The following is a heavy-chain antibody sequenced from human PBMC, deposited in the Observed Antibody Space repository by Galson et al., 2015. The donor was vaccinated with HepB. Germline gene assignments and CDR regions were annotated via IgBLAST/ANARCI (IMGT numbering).Heavy chain of an antibody. CDR1: GGTFSRYA. V-gene: IGHV1-69*13. J-gene: IGHJ5*02. D-gene: IGHD1-14*01. CDR2: IIPIFGTA. CDR3: AGRNTRNRLNWFDP. Sequence: SVKVSCKDSGGTFSRYAILWVRQAPGQGLEWMGGIIPIFGTANYAQKFQGRVKITADETTNTAYMELSSLMSEDTAVYYCAGRNTRNRLNWFDPWGQGTLVTVSS.